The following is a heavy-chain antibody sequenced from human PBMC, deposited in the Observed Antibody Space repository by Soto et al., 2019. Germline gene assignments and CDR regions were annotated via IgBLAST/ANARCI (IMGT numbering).Heavy chain of an antibody. CDR3: ARSVVVPAASGTYYYYYGMDV. Sequence: QVQLQQWGAGLLKPSETLSLTCAVYGGSFSGYYWSWIRQPPGKGLEWIGEINHSGSTNYNPSLTSRVTISVDTSKNQFSLKLSSVTAADTAVYYCARSVVVPAASGTYYYYYGMDVWGQGTTVTVSS. CDR1: GGSFSGYY. CDR2: INHSGST. V-gene: IGHV4-34*01. D-gene: IGHD2-2*01. J-gene: IGHJ6*02.